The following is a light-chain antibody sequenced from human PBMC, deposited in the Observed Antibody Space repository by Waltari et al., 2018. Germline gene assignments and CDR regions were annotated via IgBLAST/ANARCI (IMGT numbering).Light chain of an antibody. V-gene: IGLV2-8*01. CDR3: ASYASYNTLV. CDR2: EVT. CDR1: SNDLGGYFH. J-gene: IGLJ2*01. Sequence: QSALTQPPSASGSPGQSVTISCPGTSNDLGGYFHVSWYQQHPGKAPKLMLYEVTNRPSGVPDRFSGSKSGNTASLTVSGLQAEDEAEYYCASYASYNTLVFGGGTKLTVL.